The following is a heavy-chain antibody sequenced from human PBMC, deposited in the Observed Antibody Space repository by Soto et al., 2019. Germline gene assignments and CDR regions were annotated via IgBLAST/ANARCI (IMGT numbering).Heavy chain of an antibody. J-gene: IGHJ4*02. D-gene: IGHD4-17*01. V-gene: IGHV3-23*01. Sequence: EVQLLESGGGLVQPGGSLRLSCTASGFAFSSYAMNWVRQAPGKGLEWVSGIVDTGGRTFYADSVKGRFTISRDNAKNTLWLQMDSLRTEDTAVYYCAKDLLLTTITTVGDWGQGTLVTVSS. CDR1: GFAFSSYA. CDR2: IVDTGGRT. CDR3: AKDLLLTTITTVGD.